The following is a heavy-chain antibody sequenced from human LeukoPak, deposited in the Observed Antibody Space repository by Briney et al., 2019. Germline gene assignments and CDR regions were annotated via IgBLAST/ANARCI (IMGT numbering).Heavy chain of an antibody. CDR1: GGTFSSYA. J-gene: IGHJ4*02. CDR2: FDPEDGET. V-gene: IGHV1-24*01. Sequence: GSSVKVSCKASGGTFSSYAISWVRQAPGQGLEWMGGFDPEDGETIYAQKFQGRVTMTEDTSTDTAYMELSSLRSEDTAVYYCATFPIVVVPAARDPYYFDYWGQGTLVTVSS. D-gene: IGHD2-2*01. CDR3: ATFPIVVVPAARDPYYFDY.